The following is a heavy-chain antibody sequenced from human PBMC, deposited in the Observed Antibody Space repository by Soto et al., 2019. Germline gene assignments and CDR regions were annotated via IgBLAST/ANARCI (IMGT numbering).Heavy chain of an antibody. CDR1: GFTFSNYA. D-gene: IGHD3-10*01. Sequence: EVHLLESGGGLVQPGGSLRLSCAASGFTFSNYAMTWVRQAPGKGLEWVSVISGTGGGTNNADSAKGRFTTSRDNSKNTLYLQMNSLRAEDTAVYYCAKRAFYGSGIPNYYGMDVWAKGPRSPSP. CDR3: AKRAFYGSGIPNYYGMDV. V-gene: IGHV3-23*01. J-gene: IGHJ6*02. CDR2: ISGTGGGT.